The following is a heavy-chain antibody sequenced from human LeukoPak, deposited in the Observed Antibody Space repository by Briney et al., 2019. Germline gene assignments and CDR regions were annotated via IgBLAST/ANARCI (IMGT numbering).Heavy chain of an antibody. CDR1: GFNFSSYE. CDR2: ISTSGSTI. D-gene: IGHD6-13*01. CDR3: GRGDDSSSWYLDH. V-gene: IGHV3-48*03. Sequence: GGSLRLSCAASGFNFSSYEMIWVRQAPGKGLEWISYISTSGSTIYYGDSVEGRVTISRDNAKNSLYLQMNRLRAEDTAVYYCGRGDDSSSWYLDHWGQGTLVTVSS. J-gene: IGHJ4*02.